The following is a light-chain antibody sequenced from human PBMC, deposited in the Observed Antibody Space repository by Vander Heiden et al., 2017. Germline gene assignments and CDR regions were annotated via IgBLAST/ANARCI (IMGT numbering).Light chain of an antibody. CDR1: QGIRND. CDR2: AAS. V-gene: IGKV1-6*01. J-gene: IGKJ1*01. CDR3: RQDDNYPVT. Sequence: AIQMTQSPYSLSASVGDRVTITCRASQGIRNDLGWYQQKPGKAPKLLIYAASSLQSGVPSRFSGSGSGTDFTLTISSLQPEDFATYYCRQDDNYPVTFGQGTKVEIK.